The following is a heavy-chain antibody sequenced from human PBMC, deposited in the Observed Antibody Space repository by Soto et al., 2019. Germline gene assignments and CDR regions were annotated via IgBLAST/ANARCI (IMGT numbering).Heavy chain of an antibody. CDR1: GFTFNNHA. CDR2: IIGDGSTT. CDR3: ARGKGLTVSSTNC. V-gene: IGHV3-23*01. Sequence: GGSLRLSCAASGFTFNNHAMNWVRQAPGKGLEWVSGIIGDGSTTYYADSVKGRFTISRDNSKNTLFLQMNSLRAEDMAVYYCARGKGLTVSSTNCWGQGALVTVSS. J-gene: IGHJ4*02. D-gene: IGHD2-2*01.